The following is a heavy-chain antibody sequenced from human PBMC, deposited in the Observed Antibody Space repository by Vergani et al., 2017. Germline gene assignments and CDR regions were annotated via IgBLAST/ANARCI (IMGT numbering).Heavy chain of an antibody. CDR2: IQYDRIDI. CDR1: GFSVSNSG. CDR3: ANEGSANRIRGWLDH. Sequence: QVQLVESGGGVVQPGGSLRLSCVASGFSVSNSGMHWVRQTPGKGLECVAFIQYDRIDIFYADFVEGRFTISRDNSKNSLYLQMRSLRFDDTAVYYCANEGSANRIRGWLDHWGQGALVTVSS. V-gene: IGHV3-30*02. D-gene: IGHD3-10*01. J-gene: IGHJ4*02.